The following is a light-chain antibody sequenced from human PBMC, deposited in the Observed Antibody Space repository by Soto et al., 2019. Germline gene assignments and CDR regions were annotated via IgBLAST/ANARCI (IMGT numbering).Light chain of an antibody. V-gene: IGKV3-20*01. CDR3: QQYGNTPRT. CDR1: QSVNNNF. CDR2: AAS. J-gene: IGKJ1*01. Sequence: EIVLTQSPGTLSLSPGERATLSCRASQSVNNNFLAWYQQKPGQAPRLLIFAASSRATGIPDRFSGSGYGKDFTLTISRLEPEDFAVYYCQQYGNTPRTFGQWTKVEIK.